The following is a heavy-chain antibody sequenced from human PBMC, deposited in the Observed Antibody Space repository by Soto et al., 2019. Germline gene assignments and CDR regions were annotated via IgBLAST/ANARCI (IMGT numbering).Heavy chain of an antibody. D-gene: IGHD3-22*01. CDR1: GFTFSSYA. CDR2: ISYDGSNK. Sequence: SLRLSCAASGFTFSSYAMHWVRQAPGKGLEWVAVISYDGSNKYYADSVKGRFTISRDNSKNTLYLQMNSLRAEDTAVYYCARGGVSAYYYDSSGYGEIDYWGQGTLVTVPS. J-gene: IGHJ4*02. CDR3: ARGGVSAYYYDSSGYGEIDY. V-gene: IGHV3-30-3*01.